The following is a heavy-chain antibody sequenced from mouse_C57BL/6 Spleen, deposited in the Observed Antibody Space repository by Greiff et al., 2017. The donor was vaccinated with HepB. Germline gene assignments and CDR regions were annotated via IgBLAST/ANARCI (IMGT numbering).Heavy chain of an antibody. J-gene: IGHJ3*01. V-gene: IGHV6-3*01. CDR3: TAGYYDYAWFAY. Sequence: EVQLVESGGGLVQPGGSMKLSCVASGFTFSNYWMNWVRQSPEKGLEWVAQIRLKSDNYATHYAESVKGRFTISRDDSKSSVYLQMNNLRAEDTGICYCTAGYYDYAWFAYWGQGTLVTVSA. CDR1: GFTFSNYW. D-gene: IGHD2-4*01. CDR2: IRLKSDNYAT.